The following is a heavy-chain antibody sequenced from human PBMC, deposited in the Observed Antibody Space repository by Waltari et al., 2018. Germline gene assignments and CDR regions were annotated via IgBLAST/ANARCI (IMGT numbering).Heavy chain of an antibody. J-gene: IGHJ3*02. CDR1: GYSISSGYY. V-gene: IGHV4-38-2*01. CDR3: ASPTPDAFDI. CDR2: IYHSGST. D-gene: IGHD4-17*01. Sequence: QVQLQESGPGLVKPSETLSLTCAVSGYSISSGYYWGWIRQPPGKGLEWIGSIYHSGSTYYNPSLKCRVTISVDTSKNQFSLKLSSVTAADTAVYYCASPTPDAFDIWGQGTMVTVSS.